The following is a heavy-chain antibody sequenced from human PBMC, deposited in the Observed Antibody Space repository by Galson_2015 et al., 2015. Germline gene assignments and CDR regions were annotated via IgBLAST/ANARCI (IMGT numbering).Heavy chain of an antibody. D-gene: IGHD6-6*01. V-gene: IGHV2-70*04. J-gene: IGHJ4*02. CDR2: IDWDDDK. CDR3: AHRQSSDSSSSRGFGY. CDR1: GLSLSTGGMR. Sequence: PSLVKPPQTLTLTCTFSGLSLSTGGMRVSWIRQPPGKALECLARIDWDDDKFYSTSLKTRLTIFKDTSKNQVVLTRTNVDPVDTAADYCAHRQSSDSSSSRGFGYWGQGTLVTVSS.